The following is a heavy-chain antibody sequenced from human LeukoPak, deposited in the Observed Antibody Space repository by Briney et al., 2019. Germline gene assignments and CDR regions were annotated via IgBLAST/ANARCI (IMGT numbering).Heavy chain of an antibody. CDR3: ARVDYGGDSGHFDY. J-gene: IGHJ4*02. V-gene: IGHV4-59*12. CDR2: IYYSGST. D-gene: IGHD4-23*01. CDR1: GGSISSYY. Sequence: SETLSLTCTVSGGSISSYYWSWIRQPPGKGLEWIGYIYYSGSTNYNPFLKSRVTMSVDTSKNQFSLKLSSVTAADTAVYYCARVDYGGDSGHFDYWGQGTLVTVSS.